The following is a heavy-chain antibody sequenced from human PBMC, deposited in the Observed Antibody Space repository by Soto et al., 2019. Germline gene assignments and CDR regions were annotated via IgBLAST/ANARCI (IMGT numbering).Heavy chain of an antibody. J-gene: IGHJ4*02. CDR1: GGSISSYY. CDR2: IYYSGST. V-gene: IGHV4-59*01. Sequence: SETLSLTCTVSGGSISSYYWSRIRQPPGKGLEWIGYIYYSGSTNYNPSLKSRVTISVDTSKNQFSLKLSSVTAADTAVYYCASAPLGATPPDYWGQGTLVTVSS. D-gene: IGHD1-26*01. CDR3: ASAPLGATPPDY.